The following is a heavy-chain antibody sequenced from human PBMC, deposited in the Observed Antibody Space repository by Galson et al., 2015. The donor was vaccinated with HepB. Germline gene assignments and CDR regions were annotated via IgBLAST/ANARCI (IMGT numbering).Heavy chain of an antibody. CDR2: VTGSSSYI. CDR1: GFNFNSHT. CDR3: ARWRGEWNAFDI. D-gene: IGHD2-8*01. Sequence: SLRLSCAASGFNFNSHTMNWVRQAPGKGLKWVSSVTGSSSYIYYADSVKGRFTISRDDAKKLLYLQMKSLRADDTAVYYCARWRGEWNAFDIWGQGTVVTVSS. J-gene: IGHJ3*02. V-gene: IGHV3-21*04.